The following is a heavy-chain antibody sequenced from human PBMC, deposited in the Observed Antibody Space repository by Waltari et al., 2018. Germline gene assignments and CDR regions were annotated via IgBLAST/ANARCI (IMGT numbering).Heavy chain of an antibody. V-gene: IGHV3-7*01. Sequence: EVQLVESGGGLVQPGGSLRLSCAASGFTFSSYWMSWVRQAPGKGLEGVANIKQDGSEKYGVDFGKGRLTISRDNAKNSLYLQMNSLRAEDTAVYYCARDVPYSSSWYYFDYWGQGTLVTVSS. J-gene: IGHJ4*02. D-gene: IGHD6-13*01. CDR1: GFTFSSYW. CDR2: IKQDGSEK. CDR3: ARDVPYSSSWYYFDY.